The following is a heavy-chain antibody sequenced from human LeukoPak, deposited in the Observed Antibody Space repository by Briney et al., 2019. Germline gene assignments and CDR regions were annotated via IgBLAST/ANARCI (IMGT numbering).Heavy chain of an antibody. Sequence: SETLSLTCAVYGGSFSGYYWSWIRQPPGKGLEWIGEINHSGSTNYNPSLKSRVTISVDTSKNQFSLKLSSVTAADTAAYYCARERRRELRFLEWLPDYFDYWGQGTLVTVSS. CDR1: GGSFSGYY. J-gene: IGHJ4*02. V-gene: IGHV4-34*01. CDR2: INHSGST. D-gene: IGHD3-3*01. CDR3: ARERRRELRFLEWLPDYFDY.